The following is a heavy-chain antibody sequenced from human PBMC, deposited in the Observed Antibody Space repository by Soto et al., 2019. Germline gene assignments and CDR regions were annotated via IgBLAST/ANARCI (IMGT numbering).Heavy chain of an antibody. CDR3: TRVTMIVVNDAFDI. D-gene: IGHD3-22*01. J-gene: IGHJ3*02. V-gene: IGHV3-49*04. Sequence: PGGALRLSCAASGFTFSSYAMNWVRQAPGKGLEWVGFIRSKAYGGTTEYAVSVKGRFTISRDDSKSIAYLQMNSLKTEDTAVYYCTRVTMIVVNDAFDIWGQGTMVTVSS. CDR2: IRSKAYGGTT. CDR1: GFTFSSYA.